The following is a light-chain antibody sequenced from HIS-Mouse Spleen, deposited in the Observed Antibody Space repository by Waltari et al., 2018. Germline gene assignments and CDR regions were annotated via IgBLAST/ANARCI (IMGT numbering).Light chain of an antibody. CDR3: YSTDSIGNHRV. Sequence: SYELTQPPSVSVSPGQTARITCSGDALPKKYAYWYQQKSGQAPVLVIYEDSKRPSGIPERFSGSSSGKMATLTISGAQVEDEADYYCYSTDSIGNHRVFGGGTKLTVL. V-gene: IGLV3-10*01. CDR2: EDS. J-gene: IGLJ2*01. CDR1: ALPKKY.